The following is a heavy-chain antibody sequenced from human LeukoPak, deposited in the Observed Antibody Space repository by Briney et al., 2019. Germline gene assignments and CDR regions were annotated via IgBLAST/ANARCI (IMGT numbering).Heavy chain of an antibody. D-gene: IGHD2-2*01. Sequence: PGGSLRLSCAASGFTFSSYAMSWVRQAPGKGLEWVSAISGSGGSTYHADSVKGRFTISRDNSKNTLYLQMNSLRAEDTAVYYCAKDGPVVPAANTFYYWGQGTLVTVSS. V-gene: IGHV3-23*01. CDR3: AKDGPVVPAANTFYY. CDR1: GFTFSSYA. J-gene: IGHJ4*02. CDR2: ISGSGGST.